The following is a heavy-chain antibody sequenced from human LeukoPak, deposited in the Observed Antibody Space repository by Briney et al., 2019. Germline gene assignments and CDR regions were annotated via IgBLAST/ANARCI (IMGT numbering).Heavy chain of an antibody. CDR1: GYSFTSYW. Sequence: GESLKISCKGSGYSFTSYWIGWVRQMPGKGLEWMGIIYPRYSDTRYSPSFQGQVTISADKSISTAYLQWSSLKASDTAMYYCARGGYYYDSSGYYYHAFDIWGQGTMVTVSS. CDR2: IYPRYSDT. D-gene: IGHD3-22*01. J-gene: IGHJ3*02. V-gene: IGHV5-51*01. CDR3: ARGGYYYDSSGYYYHAFDI.